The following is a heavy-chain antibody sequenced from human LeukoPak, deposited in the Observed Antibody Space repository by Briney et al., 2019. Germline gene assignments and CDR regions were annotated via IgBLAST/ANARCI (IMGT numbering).Heavy chain of an antibody. D-gene: IGHD6-13*01. CDR1: GDSVSSNSAA. CDR2: TYYRSKWYN. Sequence: SQTLSLTCAISGDSVSSNSAAWNWIRQSPSRGLEWLGRTYYRSKWYNDYAVSVKSRITVNPDTSRNQFSLHLNSVTPEDTAVYYCARLRIAAAGTKFDYWGQGTLVTVSS. CDR3: ARLRIAAAGTKFDY. J-gene: IGHJ4*02. V-gene: IGHV6-1*01.